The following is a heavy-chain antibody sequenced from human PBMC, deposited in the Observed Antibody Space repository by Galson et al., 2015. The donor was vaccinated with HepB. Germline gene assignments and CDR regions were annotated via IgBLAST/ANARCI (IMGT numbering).Heavy chain of an antibody. V-gene: IGHV4-34*01. CDR1: GGSLSDDY. D-gene: IGHD6-19*01. Sequence: ETLSLTCAVYGGSLSDDYWSWIRQPPGKGLEWMGEINDSGNTNDNPSLKSRVSMSVDTSTKQISLKLTSVTAADTAVYYCARIVAVASAPPFDYWGQGTQVIVSS. CDR2: INDSGNT. J-gene: IGHJ4*02. CDR3: ARIVAVASAPPFDY.